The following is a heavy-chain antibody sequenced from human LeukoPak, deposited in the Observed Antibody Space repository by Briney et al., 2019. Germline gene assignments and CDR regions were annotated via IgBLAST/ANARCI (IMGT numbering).Heavy chain of an antibody. D-gene: IGHD1/OR15-1a*01. CDR3: ASQLGGTTFH. CDR2: VYYTGIT. Sequence: SETLSLTCSVSGGSISNYFWTWIRQPPGKGLEWIGYVYYTGITSYNPSLKSRVSISLDTSKNQFSLRLNSVTAAETAVYYCASQLGGTTFHWGQGTLVTVSS. J-gene: IGHJ4*02. CDR1: GGSISNYF. V-gene: IGHV4-59*01.